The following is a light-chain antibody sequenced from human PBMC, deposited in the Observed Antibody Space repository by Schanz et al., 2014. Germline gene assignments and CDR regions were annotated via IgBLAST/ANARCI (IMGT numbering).Light chain of an antibody. CDR1: QSVSSSN. V-gene: IGKV3-11*01. CDR2: DAS. J-gene: IGKJ4*01. Sequence: EAVLTQSPGTLSLSPGERATLSCRASQSVSSSNLAWYQQKPGQAPRLLIYDASNRATGIPARFSGSGSGTDFTLTISSLEPEDFAVYYCQQRSNWPPLTFGGGTKVEIK. CDR3: QQRSNWPPLT.